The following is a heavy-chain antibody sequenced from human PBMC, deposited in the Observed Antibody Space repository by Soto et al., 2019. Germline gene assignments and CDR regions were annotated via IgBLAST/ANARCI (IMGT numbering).Heavy chain of an antibody. V-gene: IGHV1-24*01. CDR3: ATDVYSGSSWHFDY. CDR2: FDPEDGET. D-gene: IGHD1-26*01. Sequence: ASVKVSCKVSGYTLTELSMHWVRQAPGKGLEWMGGFDPEDGETIYAQKFQGRVTMTEDTSTDTAYMELSSLRSEDTAVYYCATDVYSGSSWHFDYRGQGTLVTVSS. J-gene: IGHJ4*02. CDR1: GYTLTELS.